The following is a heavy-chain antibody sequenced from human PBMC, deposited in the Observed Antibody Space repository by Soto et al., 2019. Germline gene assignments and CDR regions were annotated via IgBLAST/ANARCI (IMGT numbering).Heavy chain of an antibody. CDR3: ARDRPFFDY. Sequence: GGSLRLSCAASGFTFSNYGMHWVRQAPGKGLEWVAVIWYDGSNKYYADSVKGRFTISRDNSKNTLYLQMHSLRAEDTAVYYCARDRPFFDYWGQGTLVTVSS. CDR1: GFTFSNYG. CDR2: IWYDGSNK. J-gene: IGHJ4*02. V-gene: IGHV3-33*01. D-gene: IGHD6-6*01.